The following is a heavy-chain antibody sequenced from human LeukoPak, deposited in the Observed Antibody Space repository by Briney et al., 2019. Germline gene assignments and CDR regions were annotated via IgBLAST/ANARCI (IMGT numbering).Heavy chain of an antibody. CDR3: ARDNHYYDSSGYYDYFDY. D-gene: IGHD3-22*01. Sequence: PGGSLRLSCAASGFTFSTYGMHWVRQAPGKGLEWVSFIRYDGSNKHYTDSVKGRFTISRDNAKNSLYLQMNSLRAEDTAVYYCARDNHYYDSSGYYDYFDYWGQGTLVTVSS. CDR1: GFTFSTYG. J-gene: IGHJ4*02. V-gene: IGHV3-30*02. CDR2: IRYDGSNK.